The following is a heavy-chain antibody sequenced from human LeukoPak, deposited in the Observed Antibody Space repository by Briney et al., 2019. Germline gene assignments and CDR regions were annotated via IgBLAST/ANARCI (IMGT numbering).Heavy chain of an antibody. J-gene: IGHJ6*02. CDR2: INHSGST. CDR1: GGSFSGYY. CDR3: ARARGSYRPYYYGMDV. D-gene: IGHD1-26*01. Sequence: PSETLSLTCAVYGGSFSGYYWSWIRQPPGKGLQWIGEINHSGSTNYNPSLKSRVTISVDTSKNQFSLKLSSVTAADTAVYYCARARGSYRPYYYGMDVWGQGTTVTVSS. V-gene: IGHV4-34*01.